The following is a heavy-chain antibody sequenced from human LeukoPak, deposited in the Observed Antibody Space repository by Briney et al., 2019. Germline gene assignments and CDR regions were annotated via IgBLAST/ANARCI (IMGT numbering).Heavy chain of an antibody. J-gene: IGHJ4*02. D-gene: IGHD1-26*01. CDR1: GFTFTSYW. CDR2: ISYDGTNK. Sequence: GGSLRLSCAASGFTFTSYWMHWVRQAPGKGLEWVAVISYDGTNKYYADYVKGRFSVSRDNSKNTVELQMNSLRAEDTAVYYCAKSGTYRYCFDYWGQGALVTVSS. V-gene: IGHV3-30*18. CDR3: AKSGTYRYCFDY.